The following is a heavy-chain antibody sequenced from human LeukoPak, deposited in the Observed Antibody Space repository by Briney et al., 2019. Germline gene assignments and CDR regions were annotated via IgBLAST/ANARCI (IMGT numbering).Heavy chain of an antibody. Sequence: SGTLSLTCAVSGGSISSSNWWSWVRQPPGKGLEWIGEIYHSGSTNYNPSLKSRVTISVDKSKNQFSLKLSSVTAADTAVYYCARGFKYCGGDCYYFDYWGQGTLVTVSS. CDR2: IYHSGST. J-gene: IGHJ4*02. V-gene: IGHV4-4*02. CDR1: GGSISSSNW. D-gene: IGHD2-21*02. CDR3: ARGFKYCGGDCYYFDY.